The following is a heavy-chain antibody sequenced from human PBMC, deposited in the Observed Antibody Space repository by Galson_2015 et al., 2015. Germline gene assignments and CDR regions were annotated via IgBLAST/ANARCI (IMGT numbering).Heavy chain of an antibody. CDR1: GGSISSYY. CDR2: IYYSGST. CDR3: ARLGKYDFWNPLRGPMDV. J-gene: IGHJ6*03. V-gene: IGHV4-59*01. Sequence: ETLSLTCTVSGGSISSYYWSWIRQPPGKGLEWIGYIYYSGSTNYNPSLKSRVTISVDTSKNQFSLKLSSVTAADTAVYYCARLGKYDFWNPLRGPMDVWGKGTTVTVSS. D-gene: IGHD3-3*01.